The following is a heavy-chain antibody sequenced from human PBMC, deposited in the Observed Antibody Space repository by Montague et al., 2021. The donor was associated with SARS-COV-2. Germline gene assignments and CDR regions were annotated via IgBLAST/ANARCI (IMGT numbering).Heavy chain of an antibody. Sequence: LRLSCAASGFTFSSYWMHWVRQAPGKGLVWVSRINSDGSSTSYADSVKGRFTISRDNAKNTLYLQMNSLRAEDTAVYYCARDIVAPYYFDYWGQGTLVTVSS. CDR1: GFTFSSYW. J-gene: IGHJ4*02. D-gene: IGHD5-12*01. CDR3: ARDIVAPYYFDY. CDR2: INSDGSST. V-gene: IGHV3-74*01.